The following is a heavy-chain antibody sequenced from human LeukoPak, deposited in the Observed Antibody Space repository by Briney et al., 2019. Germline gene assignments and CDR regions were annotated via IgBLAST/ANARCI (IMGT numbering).Heavy chain of an antibody. CDR1: GGSISSYY. D-gene: IGHD3-22*01. CDR2: IYYSGST. CDR3: ALTNNYYYSFDY. J-gene: IGHJ4*02. Sequence: SETLSLTCTVSGGSISSYYWSWIRQPPGKGLEWIGYIYYSGSTDYNSSLKSRVTISVDTSKNQFSLKLSSVTAADTAVYYCALTNNYYYSFDYWGQGTLVTVSS. V-gene: IGHV4-59*01.